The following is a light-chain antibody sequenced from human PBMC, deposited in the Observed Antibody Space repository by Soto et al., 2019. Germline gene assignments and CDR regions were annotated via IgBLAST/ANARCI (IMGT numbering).Light chain of an antibody. CDR3: SSFASSNTWV. CDR2: EVT. Sequence: QSALTHPPSASGSPGQSVTLSCTGTSSDVGAYNYVSWYQQHAGKAPKLVIYEVTKRPSGVPDRFSGSKSANTASLTVSGLEAEDEADYYCSSFASSNTWVFGGGTKLTVL. CDR1: SSDVGAYNY. V-gene: IGLV2-8*01. J-gene: IGLJ3*02.